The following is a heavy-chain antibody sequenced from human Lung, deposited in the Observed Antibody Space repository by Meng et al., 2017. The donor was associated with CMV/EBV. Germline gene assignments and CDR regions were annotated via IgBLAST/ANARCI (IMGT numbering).Heavy chain of an antibody. V-gene: IGHV1-46*01. CDR2: INPSGGST. CDR1: GYTFTSYY. Sequence: SXXVSCKASGYTFTSYYMHWVRQAPGQGLEWMGIINPSGGSTSYAQKFQGRVTMTRDTSTSTVYMELSSLRAEDTAVYYCARKPVLGAMDYWGQGTLVTVSS. D-gene: IGHD5-12*01. CDR3: ARKPVLGAMDY. J-gene: IGHJ4*02.